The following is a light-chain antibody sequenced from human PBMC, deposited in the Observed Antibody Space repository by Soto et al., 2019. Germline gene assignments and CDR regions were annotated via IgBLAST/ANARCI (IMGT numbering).Light chain of an antibody. V-gene: IGKV1-5*01. CDR3: QQYNSYWT. Sequence: DINMTQSRATVSVSFVDRVTITCRASQTLDTWLAWYQQKPGKAPKLLIYAASTLYGGVPSRFSGSGSGTDFALTITSLQAEDFATYYCQQYNSYWTFGQGTKVDI. CDR2: AAS. J-gene: IGKJ1*01. CDR1: QTLDTW.